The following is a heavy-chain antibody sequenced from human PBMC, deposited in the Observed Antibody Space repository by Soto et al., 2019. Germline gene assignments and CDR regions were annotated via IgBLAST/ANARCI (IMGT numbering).Heavy chain of an antibody. J-gene: IGHJ4*02. V-gene: IGHV1-69*12. CDR2: IIPIFGTA. Sequence: QVQLVQSGAEVKKPGSSVKVSCKASGGTFSSYAISWVRQAPGQELEWMGGIIPIFGTANYAQKFQGRVTITADESTSTAYMELSSLRSEDTAVYYCARGPDGYSSGWIRRYYFDYWGQGTLVTVSS. CDR1: GGTFSSYA. CDR3: ARGPDGYSSGWIRRYYFDY. D-gene: IGHD6-19*01.